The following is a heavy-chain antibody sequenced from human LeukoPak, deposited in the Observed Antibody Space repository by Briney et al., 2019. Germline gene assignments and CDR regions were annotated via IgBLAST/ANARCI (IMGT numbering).Heavy chain of an antibody. Sequence: GGSLRLSCAASGFTFSDYYMSWVRQSPGKGLEWVSSITSSSSYTNYAHSVMGRFTISRANPMNSPFLQMNNLRAEDTAVYYCARVQTNSDWFYFDSWGQGTLVTVSS. CDR2: ITSSSSYT. CDR3: ARVQTNSDWFYFDS. V-gene: IGHV3-11*05. CDR1: GFTFSDYY. D-gene: IGHD3-9*01. J-gene: IGHJ4*02.